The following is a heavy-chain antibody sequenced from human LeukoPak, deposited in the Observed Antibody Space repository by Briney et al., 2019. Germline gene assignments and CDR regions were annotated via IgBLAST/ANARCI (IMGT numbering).Heavy chain of an antibody. CDR2: IDPSDSYT. CDR3: ASSQGPDAFDI. V-gene: IGHV5-10-1*01. CDR1: GYRFTSYW. J-gene: IGHJ3*02. Sequence: GESLKISCKGSGYRFTSYWISWVRPMPGKGLEWMGRIDPSDSYTNYSPSFQGHVTISADKSISTAYLQWSSLKASDTAMYYCASSQGPDAFDIWGQGTMVTVSS.